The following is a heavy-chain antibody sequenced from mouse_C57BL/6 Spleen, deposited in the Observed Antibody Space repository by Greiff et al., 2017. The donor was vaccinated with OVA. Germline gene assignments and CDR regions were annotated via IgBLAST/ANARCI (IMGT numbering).Heavy chain of an antibody. CDR3: AREDYYGSSPWFAY. Sequence: VQLQQSGAELVQPGASVKLSCTASGFNIKDYYMHWVKQRTEQGLEWIGRIDPEDGDTKYAPKFQGKATITADTSSNTAYLQLSSLTSEDTAVYYCAREDYYGSSPWFAYWGQGTLVTVSA. V-gene: IGHV14-2*01. D-gene: IGHD1-1*01. CDR2: IDPEDGDT. CDR1: GFNIKDYY. J-gene: IGHJ3*01.